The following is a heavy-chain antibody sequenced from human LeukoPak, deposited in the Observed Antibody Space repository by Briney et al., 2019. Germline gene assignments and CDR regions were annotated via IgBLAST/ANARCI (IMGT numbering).Heavy chain of an antibody. V-gene: IGHV3-33*01. CDR1: GFTFSSYG. CDR2: IWYDGSNK. D-gene: IGHD3-10*01. CDR3: ARSVLLWFGRGAFDI. Sequence: GGSLRLSCAASGFTFSSYGMHWVRQAPGKGRDWVAVIWYDGSNKYYADSVKGRFTISRDNSKNTLYLQMNSLRAEDTAVYYCARSVLLWFGRGAFDIWGQGTMVTVSS. J-gene: IGHJ3*02.